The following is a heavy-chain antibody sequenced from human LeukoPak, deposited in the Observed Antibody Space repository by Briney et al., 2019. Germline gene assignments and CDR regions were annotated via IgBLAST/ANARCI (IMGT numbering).Heavy chain of an antibody. CDR1: GFTFSGFW. CDR3: ARGHHTRGVYDY. J-gene: IGHJ4*02. CDR2: INEDESQK. D-gene: IGHD3-10*01. V-gene: IGHV3-7*01. Sequence: GGSLRLSCAASGFTFSGFWMEWVRQAPGKGLEWVANINEDESQKYYVDSVKGRFTISRDNAKNSLYLQMNSLRAEDTAVYYCARGHHTRGVYDYWGQGTLVTVSS.